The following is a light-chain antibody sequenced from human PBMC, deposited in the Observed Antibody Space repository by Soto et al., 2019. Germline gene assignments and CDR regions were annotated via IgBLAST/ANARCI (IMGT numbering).Light chain of an antibody. V-gene: IGLV1-47*02. CDR1: SSNIGRNY. CDR3: AVWDARLSGYV. Sequence: THPPSVSETPGQMVTISCSGTSSNIGRNYVYWYQQLPGTAPRLLIYGNAQRPSAVPDRFSGSKSGTSASLAISRLRSEDEAEYYCAVWDARLSGYVFAVGTKVTVL. CDR2: GNA. J-gene: IGLJ1*01.